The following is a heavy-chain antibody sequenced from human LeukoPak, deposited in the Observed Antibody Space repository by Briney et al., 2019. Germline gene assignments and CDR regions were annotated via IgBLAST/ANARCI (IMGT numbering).Heavy chain of an antibody. CDR1: GGTFSSYA. Sequence: SVKVSCKASGGTFSSYAISWVRQAPGQGLEWMGGIIPIFGTANYAQKFQGRVTITADKSASTAYMELSSLRSEDTAVYYCARVAYSSGWYFPKPFDYWGQGTLVTVPS. V-gene: IGHV1-69*06. CDR2: IIPIFGTA. CDR3: ARVAYSSGWYFPKPFDY. J-gene: IGHJ4*02. D-gene: IGHD6-19*01.